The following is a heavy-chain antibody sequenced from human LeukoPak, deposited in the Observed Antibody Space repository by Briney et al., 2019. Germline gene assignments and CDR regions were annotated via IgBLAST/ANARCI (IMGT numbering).Heavy chain of an antibody. J-gene: IGHJ6*02. D-gene: IGHD3-22*01. V-gene: IGHV4-34*01. Sequence: PSETLSLTCAVYGGSFSGYYWSWIRQPPGKGLEWIGEINHSGSTNYSPSLKSRVTISVDTSKNQFSLKLSSVTAADTAVYYCARLRAKHYYDSSGYYYGGYYYYGMDVWGQGTTVTVSS. CDR2: INHSGST. CDR3: ARLRAKHYYDSSGYYYGGYYYYGMDV. CDR1: GGSFSGYY.